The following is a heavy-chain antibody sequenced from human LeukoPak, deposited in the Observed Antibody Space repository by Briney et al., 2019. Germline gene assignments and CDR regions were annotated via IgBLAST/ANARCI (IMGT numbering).Heavy chain of an antibody. Sequence: PSETLSLTCTVSGGSISSSSYYWGWIRQPPGKGLEWIGGIYYSGSTYYNPSLKSRVTMSLDTSKNQFSLKLNSVTAADTAVYYCARAGSYGDYEFDFWGQGTLVTVSS. CDR2: IYYSGST. CDR3: ARAGSYGDYEFDF. J-gene: IGHJ4*02. CDR1: GGSISSSSYY. D-gene: IGHD4-17*01. V-gene: IGHV4-39*07.